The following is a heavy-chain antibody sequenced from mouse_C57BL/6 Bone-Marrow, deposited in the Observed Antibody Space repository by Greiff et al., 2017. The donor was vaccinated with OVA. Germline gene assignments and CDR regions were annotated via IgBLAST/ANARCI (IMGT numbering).Heavy chain of an antibody. J-gene: IGHJ4*01. D-gene: IGHD1-1*01. CDR2: IWSGGST. CDR1: GFSLTSYG. Sequence: QVQLKQSGPGLVQPSQSLSITCTVSGFSLTSYGLHWVRQSPGKGLEWLGVIWSGGSTDYNAAFISRLSISKDNSKSQVFFKMNSLQADDTAIYYCARPYGSSFPSAMDYWGQGTSVTVSS. CDR3: ARPYGSSFPSAMDY. V-gene: IGHV2-2*01.